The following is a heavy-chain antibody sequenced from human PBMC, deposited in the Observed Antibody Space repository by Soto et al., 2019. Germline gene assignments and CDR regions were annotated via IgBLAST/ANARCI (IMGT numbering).Heavy chain of an antibody. CDR2: SRNKANSYNT. D-gene: IGHD3-16*01. Sequence: GGSLRLSCAASGFTFSDYYMDWVRQVPGKGLEWVGRSRNKANSYNTEYAASVKDRFSISRDNSKDSMYLQMNSLKTEDTAVYYCARDTGGRYDYWGQGALVTVSS. J-gene: IGHJ4*02. V-gene: IGHV3-72*01. CDR3: ARDTGGRYDY. CDR1: GFTFSDYY.